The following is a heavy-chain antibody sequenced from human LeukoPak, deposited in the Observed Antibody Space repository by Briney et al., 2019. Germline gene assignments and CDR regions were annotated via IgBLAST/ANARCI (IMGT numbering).Heavy chain of an antibody. CDR1: GYTFTGYY. Sequence: GASVKVSCKASGYTFTGYYMHRVRQAPGQGLEWMGWINPNSGGTNYAQKFQGRVAMTRDTSISTAYMELSRLRSDDTAVYYCARGPGPLWFGELPFDYWGQDTLVTVSS. D-gene: IGHD3-10*01. V-gene: IGHV1-2*02. J-gene: IGHJ4*02. CDR2: INPNSGGT. CDR3: ARGPGPLWFGELPFDY.